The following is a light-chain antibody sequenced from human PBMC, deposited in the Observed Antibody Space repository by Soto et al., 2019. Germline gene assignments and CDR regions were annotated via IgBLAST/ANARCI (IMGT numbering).Light chain of an antibody. CDR3: SSYAGRYSVV. CDR2: DDN. J-gene: IGLJ2*01. CDR1: SSDVGGYDF. V-gene: IGLV2-11*01. Sequence: QSALTQPRSVSGSLGQSVTISCTGTSSDVGGYDFVSWYQQHPGKAPKVMIYDDNKWPSGVPDRFSGSKSGNTASLTISGLQAEDEADYYCSSYAGRYSVVFGGGTQLTVL.